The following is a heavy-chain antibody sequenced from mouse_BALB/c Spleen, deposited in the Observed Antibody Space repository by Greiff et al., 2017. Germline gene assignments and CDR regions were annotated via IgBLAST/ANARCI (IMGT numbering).Heavy chain of an antibody. V-gene: IGHV1S22*01. CDR3: TRENWDDAMDY. Sequence: LQQPGSELVRPGASVKLSCKASGYTFTSYWMHWVKQRHGQGLEWIGNIYPGSGSTNYDEKFKSKGTLTVDTSSSTAYMHLSSLTSEDSAVYYCTRENWDDAMDYWGQGTSVTVSS. CDR2: IYPGSGST. D-gene: IGHD4-1*01. CDR1: GYTFTSYW. J-gene: IGHJ4*01.